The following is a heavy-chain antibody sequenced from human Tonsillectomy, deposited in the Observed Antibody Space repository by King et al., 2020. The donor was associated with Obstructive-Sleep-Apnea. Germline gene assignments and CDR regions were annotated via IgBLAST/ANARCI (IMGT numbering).Heavy chain of an antibody. CDR1: GFTFSSYA. CDR3: AKAGWQQLVLYWFDP. D-gene: IGHD6-13*01. Sequence: VQLVESGGGLVQPGGSLRVSCAASGFTFSSYAMTWVRQAPGKGLEWVSAMSGSGGSTYYADSVKGRFTISRDNSKNTLYLQMNSLRAEDTAVYYCAKAGWQQLVLYWFDPWGQGTLVTVSS. CDR2: MSGSGGST. V-gene: IGHV3-23*04. J-gene: IGHJ5*02.